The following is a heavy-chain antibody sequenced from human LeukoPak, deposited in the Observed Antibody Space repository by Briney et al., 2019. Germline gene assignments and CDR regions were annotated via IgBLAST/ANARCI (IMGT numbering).Heavy chain of an antibody. CDR3: ARMYSYGYYFDY. Sequence: SVKVSCKASGGTFSSYAISWVRQAPGQGLEWMGRIIPILGIANYAQKFQGRVTITADKSTSTAYTELSSLRSEDTAVYYCARMYSYGYYFDYWGQGTLVTVSS. D-gene: IGHD5-18*01. CDR1: GGTFSSYA. CDR2: IIPILGIA. J-gene: IGHJ4*02. V-gene: IGHV1-69*04.